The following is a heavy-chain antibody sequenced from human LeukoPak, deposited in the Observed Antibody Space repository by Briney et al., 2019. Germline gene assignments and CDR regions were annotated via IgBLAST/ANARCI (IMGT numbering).Heavy chain of an antibody. CDR2: IYPGDSDT. D-gene: IGHD2-2*01. CDR3: ASGYCSSTSCYGGDAFDI. J-gene: IGHJ3*02. V-gene: IGHV5-51*01. CDR1: GYSFTSYW. Sequence: GESLKISCKGSGYSFTSYWIGWVRQMPGKGLEWMGIIYPGDSDTRYSPSFQGQVTISADKSISTAYLQWSSLKASDTAMYYCASGYCSSTSCYGGDAFDIWGQGTVVTVSS.